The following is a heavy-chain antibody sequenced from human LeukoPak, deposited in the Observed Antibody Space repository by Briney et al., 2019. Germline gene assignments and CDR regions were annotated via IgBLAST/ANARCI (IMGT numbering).Heavy chain of an antibody. D-gene: IGHD6-19*01. V-gene: IGHV3-7*03. J-gene: IGHJ4*02. Sequence: ETLSLTCAVSGVSISTGGYSWSWVRQAPGKGLEWVANIKQDGSEKYYADSVKGRFTISRDNAKNSLYLQMNSLRAEDTAVYYCARDEGIAVAVGNYWGQGTLVTVSS. CDR3: ARDEGIAVAVGNY. CDR2: IKQDGSEK. CDR1: GVSISTGGYS.